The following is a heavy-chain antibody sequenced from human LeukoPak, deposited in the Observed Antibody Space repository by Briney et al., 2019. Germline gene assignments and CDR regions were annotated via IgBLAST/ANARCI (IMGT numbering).Heavy chain of an antibody. V-gene: IGHV4-34*01. CDR1: GGSFSGYY. Sequence: SETLSLTCAVYGGSFSGYYWSWIRQPPGKGLEWIGEINHSGSTNYNPSLKSRVTISVGTSKNQFSLKLSSVTAADTAVYYCARRKGRCSSTSCLTLLFDYWGQGTLVTVSS. CDR3: ARRKGRCSSTSCLTLLFDY. J-gene: IGHJ4*02. CDR2: INHSGST. D-gene: IGHD2-2*01.